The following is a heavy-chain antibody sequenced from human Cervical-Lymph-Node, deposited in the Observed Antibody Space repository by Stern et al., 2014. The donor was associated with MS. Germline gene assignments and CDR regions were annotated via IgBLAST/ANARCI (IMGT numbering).Heavy chain of an antibody. CDR3: ARVVGSMGYFYGMDV. J-gene: IGHJ6*02. V-gene: IGHV5-51*03. CDR1: GYSFTTYW. Sequence: MQLVQSGADVKKPGESLKISCKASGYSFTTYWIGWVRQMPGKGLEWRGIIYPGDSDTRYSPSFQGQVTISVDKSISTAYLQWSSLKASDTAMYYCARVVGSMGYFYGMDVWGQGTTVTVSS. D-gene: IGHD2-15*01. CDR2: IYPGDSDT.